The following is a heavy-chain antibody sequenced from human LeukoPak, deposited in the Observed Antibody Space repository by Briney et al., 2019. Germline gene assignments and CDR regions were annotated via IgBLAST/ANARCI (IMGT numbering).Heavy chain of an antibody. CDR2: ISAYNGNT. J-gene: IGHJ4*02. CDR1: GYTFTSYG. CDR3: ARDHGLGSGSYYIELFDY. D-gene: IGHD3-10*01. V-gene: IGHV1-18*01. Sequence: GASVKVPCKASGYTFTSYGISWVRQAPGQGLEWMGWISAYNGNTNYAQKLQGRVTMTTDTSTSTAYMELRSLRSDDTAVYYCARDHGLGSGSYYIELFDYWGQGTLVTVSS.